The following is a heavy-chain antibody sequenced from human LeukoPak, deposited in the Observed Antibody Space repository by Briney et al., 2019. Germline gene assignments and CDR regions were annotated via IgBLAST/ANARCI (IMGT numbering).Heavy chain of an antibody. Sequence: GGSLRLSCAASGFAFASYAMGCVRQAPGKGLEWVSYISSSGSTIYYADSVKGRFTISRDNAKNSLYLQMNSLRAEDTAVYYCARGAGSRADYYYYYYMDVWGKGTTVTVSS. J-gene: IGHJ6*03. V-gene: IGHV3-48*03. CDR2: ISSSGSTI. CDR1: GFAFASYA. CDR3: ARGAGSRADYYYYYYMDV.